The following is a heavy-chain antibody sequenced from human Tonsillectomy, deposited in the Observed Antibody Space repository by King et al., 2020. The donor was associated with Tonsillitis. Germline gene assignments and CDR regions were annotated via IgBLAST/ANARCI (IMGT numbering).Heavy chain of an antibody. CDR1: GFTISSYA. V-gene: IGHV3-30-3*01. J-gene: IGHJ6*02. Sequence: VQLVESGGGVVQPGRSLRLSCAASGFTISSYAMHWVRQAPGKGLEWVAVISYDGSNKYYADAVKGRFTSSRDNSKNTLYLQMNSLRAEDTAVYYCARDLRSDLYGMDVWGQGTTVTVSS. CDR3: ARDLRSDLYGMDV. CDR2: ISYDGSNK. D-gene: IGHD3-3*01.